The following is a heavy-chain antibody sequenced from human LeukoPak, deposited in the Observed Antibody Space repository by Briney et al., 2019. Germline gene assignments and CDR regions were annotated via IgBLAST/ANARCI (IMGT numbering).Heavy chain of an antibody. Sequence: GGSLRLSCAASGFTFSSSAMSWVRQAPGKGRGWVSGISGNGGDTYYADSVKGRFTVSRDNSKNTLYLQMNSLRADDTAVYYCAKDGSGSYYLPYSSFDYWGQGTLVTVSS. D-gene: IGHD3-10*01. CDR2: ISGNGGDT. J-gene: IGHJ4*02. CDR3: AKDGSGSYYLPYSSFDY. V-gene: IGHV3-23*01. CDR1: GFTFSSSA.